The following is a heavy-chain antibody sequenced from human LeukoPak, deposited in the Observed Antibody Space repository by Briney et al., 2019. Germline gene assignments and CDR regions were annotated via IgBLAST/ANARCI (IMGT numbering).Heavy chain of an antibody. D-gene: IGHD6-19*01. CDR3: ARVYSSGWYYFDD. CDR2: IYSSGST. Sequence: SETLSLTCTVSGGSISSYYWSWIRQPAGKGLEWIGRIYSSGSTNYNPSLKSRVTMSVDTSKNQFSLNLSSVTAADTAVYYCARVYSSGWYYFDDWGQGTLVTVSS. CDR1: GGSISSYY. V-gene: IGHV4-4*07. J-gene: IGHJ4*02.